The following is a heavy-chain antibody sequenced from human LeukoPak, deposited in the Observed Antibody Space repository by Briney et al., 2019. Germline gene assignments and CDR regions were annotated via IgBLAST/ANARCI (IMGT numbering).Heavy chain of an antibody. V-gene: IGHV4-59*01. J-gene: IGHJ5*02. CDR1: GGSISSYY. CDR3: ARQQQGWFDP. CDR2: IYYSGST. Sequence: TPSETLSLTCTVSGGSISSYYWSWIRQPPGKGLEWIGHIYYSGSTNYNPSLKSRVTISVDTSKNQFSLKLSSVTAADTAVYYCARQQQGWFDPWGQGTLVTVSS. D-gene: IGHD6-13*01.